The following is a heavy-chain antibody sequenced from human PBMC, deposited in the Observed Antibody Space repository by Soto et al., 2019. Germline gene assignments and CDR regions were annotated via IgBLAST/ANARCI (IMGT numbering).Heavy chain of an antibody. CDR3: ARHPSNFWFDP. D-gene: IGHD4-4*01. J-gene: IGHJ5*02. Sequence: SETLSLTCTVSGGSISSGDYYWSWIRQPPGKGLEWIGYIYYSGSTYYNPSLKSRVTVSVDTSKNQFSLKLSSVTAADTAVYYCARHPSNFWFDPWGQGTLVTVSS. CDR2: IYYSGST. CDR1: GGSISSGDYY. V-gene: IGHV4-30-4*01.